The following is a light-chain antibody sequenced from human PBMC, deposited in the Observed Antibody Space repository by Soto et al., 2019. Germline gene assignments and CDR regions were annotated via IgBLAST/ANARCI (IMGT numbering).Light chain of an antibody. CDR1: QSINSW. CDR2: DAS. Sequence: DIQMTQSPSTLSASVGDRVTITCRARQSINSWLAWYQQKPGKAPKLLIYDASSLESGVPSRFSGSGSGTEFTLTISSLQPDDFATYYCQQYNSYSGTFGQGTKVEIK. V-gene: IGKV1-5*01. CDR3: QQYNSYSGT. J-gene: IGKJ1*01.